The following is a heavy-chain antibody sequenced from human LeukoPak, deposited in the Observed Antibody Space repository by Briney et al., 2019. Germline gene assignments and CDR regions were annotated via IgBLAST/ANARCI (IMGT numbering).Heavy chain of an antibody. CDR1: GGSISSYY. V-gene: IGHV4-59*12. D-gene: IGHD2-21*02. CDR2: IHYSGST. J-gene: IGHJ4*02. CDR3: ARVVTADSYYFDY. Sequence: NPSETLSLTCTVSGGSISSYYWSWIRQSPGKGLEWIGYIHYSGSTNYNPSLKSRVTISVDTSKNHFSLKLSSVTAADTAVYYCARVVTADSYYFDYWGQGTLVTVSS.